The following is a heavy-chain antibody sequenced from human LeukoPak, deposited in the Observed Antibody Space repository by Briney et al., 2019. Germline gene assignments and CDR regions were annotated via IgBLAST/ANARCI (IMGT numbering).Heavy chain of an antibody. CDR2: IYSGGST. V-gene: IGHV3-53*01. J-gene: IGHJ4*02. CDR1: GFTISSNC. Sequence: GGSLRLSCAPSGFTISSNCMSWVRQAPGKGLEWVSVIYSGGSTYYEDSVKGRFTITRDNYKNTLYLQMSSLRAEDTAVYYCARVVQMATFSFNYWGQGTLVTVSS. CDR3: ARVVQMATFSFNY. D-gene: IGHD5-24*01.